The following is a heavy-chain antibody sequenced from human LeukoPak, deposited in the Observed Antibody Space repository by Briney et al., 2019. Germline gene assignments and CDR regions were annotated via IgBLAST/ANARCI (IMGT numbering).Heavy chain of an antibody. Sequence: SVKVSCKASGGTFSSYAISWVRQAPGQGLEWMGGIIPIFGTASYAQKFQGRVTITADESTSTAYMELSSLRSEDTAVYYCARSRYSGSYHEYYFDYWGQGTLVTVSS. D-gene: IGHD1-26*01. J-gene: IGHJ4*02. CDR3: ARSRYSGSYHEYYFDY. V-gene: IGHV1-69*13. CDR2: IIPIFGTA. CDR1: GGTFSSYA.